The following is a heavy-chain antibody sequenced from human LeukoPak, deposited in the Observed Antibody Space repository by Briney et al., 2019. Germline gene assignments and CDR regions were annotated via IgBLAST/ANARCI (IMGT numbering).Heavy chain of an antibody. CDR3: ARDTRLIGNYYYDSSGMGYFDL. J-gene: IGHJ2*01. CDR1: GFTVSSNY. D-gene: IGHD3-22*01. CDR2: IYSGGNT. V-gene: IGHV3-66*01. Sequence: GGSLRLSCAASGFTVSSNYMTWVRQAPGKGLEWASVIYSGGNTYYADSVKGRFSISRDNSKNTVYLQMNSLRAEDTAVYYCARDTRLIGNYYYDSSGMGYFDLWGRGTLVTVSS.